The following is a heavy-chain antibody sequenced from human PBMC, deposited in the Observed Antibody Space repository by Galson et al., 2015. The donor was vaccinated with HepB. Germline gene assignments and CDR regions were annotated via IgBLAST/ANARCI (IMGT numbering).Heavy chain of an antibody. V-gene: IGHV1-3*04. Sequence: SVKVSCKASGYPFTTYAIHWVRQAPGQGLEWMGWINTYNGKTQYSEKLQGRVSFTRDTSATIVFLELSDLTFQDTAVYYCARGNGPTEGFVYWGQGTLVTVSS. CDR2: INTYNGKT. CDR3: ARGNGPTEGFVY. CDR1: GYPFTTYA. J-gene: IGHJ4*02.